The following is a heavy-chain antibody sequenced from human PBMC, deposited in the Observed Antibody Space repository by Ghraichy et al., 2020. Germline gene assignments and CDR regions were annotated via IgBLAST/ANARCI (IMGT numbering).Heavy chain of an antibody. D-gene: IGHD5-24*01. CDR3: AKDGYNAAFDY. V-gene: IGHV3-30*04. CDR1: GFAFSHSP. J-gene: IGHJ4*02. CDR2: ILSDGNND. Sequence: LSLTCAASGFAFSHSPMHWVRQAPGKGLEWVTLILSDGNNDYYADSVKGRFTISRDNSKNTLYLQMNSLRGEDTAVYYCAKDGYNAAFDYWGQGTPVTVSS.